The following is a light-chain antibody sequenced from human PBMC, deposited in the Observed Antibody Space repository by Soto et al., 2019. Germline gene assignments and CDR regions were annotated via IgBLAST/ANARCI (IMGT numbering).Light chain of an antibody. CDR2: DAS. V-gene: IGKV1-5*01. Sequence: DIQMTQSPSTLSASVGDRVTITCRASQSLSGWLAWHQQKPGKAPKLLIFDASSLERGVPSRFSGSGSGTEFTLTISTLQPDDFATYYCQQYNSYSRTFGQGTKVEI. CDR1: QSLSGW. J-gene: IGKJ1*01. CDR3: QQYNSYSRT.